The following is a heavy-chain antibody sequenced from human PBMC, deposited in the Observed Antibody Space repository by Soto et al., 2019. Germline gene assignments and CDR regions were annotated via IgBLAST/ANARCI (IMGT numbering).Heavy chain of an antibody. V-gene: IGHV1-46*01. Sequence: QVDLVQSGAEVKKPGASVTISCKASGSAITRYYIHWVRQAPGRGLEWMGIINPGGGSASYAQKFQDRVTINKDTSTGTVYMDLRSLRTVYTAVYYCARDTSGWSLNGLDVWGQGTTVNVSS. J-gene: IGHJ6*02. CDR1: GSAITRYY. D-gene: IGHD6-19*01. CDR3: ARDTSGWSLNGLDV. CDR2: INPGGGSA.